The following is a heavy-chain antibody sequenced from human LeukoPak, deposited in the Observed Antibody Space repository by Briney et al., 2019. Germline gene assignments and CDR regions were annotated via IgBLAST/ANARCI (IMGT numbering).Heavy chain of an antibody. CDR3: ANRDQLLSFDY. D-gene: IGHD2-2*01. J-gene: IGHJ4*02. CDR1: GFTFSSYA. CDR2: ISGSGGST. Sequence: QPGGSLRLSCAASGFTFSSYAMTWVRQAPGKGLEWVSGISGSGGSTYYAGSVKGRFTISRDNSKNTLYLQMNSLRAEDTAVYYCANRDQLLSFDYWGQGTLVTVSS. V-gene: IGHV3-23*01.